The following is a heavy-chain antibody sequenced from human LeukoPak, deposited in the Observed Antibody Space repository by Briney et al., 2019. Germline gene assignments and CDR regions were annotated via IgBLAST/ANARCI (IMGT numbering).Heavy chain of an antibody. CDR1: GYTLTELS. CDR2: FDPEDGET. J-gene: IGHJ3*02. CDR3: ARAGPSRGYGDYAFDI. Sequence: ASVKVSCKVSGYTLTELSMHWVRQAPGKGLEWMGGFDPEDGETIYAQKFQGRVTMTEDTSTDTAYMELSSLRSEDTAVYYCARAGPSRGYGDYAFDIWGQGTMVTVSS. D-gene: IGHD4-17*01. V-gene: IGHV1-24*01.